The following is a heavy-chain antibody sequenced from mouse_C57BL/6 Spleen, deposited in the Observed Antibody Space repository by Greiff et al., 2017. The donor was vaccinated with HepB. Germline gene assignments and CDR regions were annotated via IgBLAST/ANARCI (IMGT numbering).Heavy chain of an antibody. J-gene: IGHJ2*01. CDR2: IDPENGDT. CDR3: TTTYYGSSHYFDY. V-gene: IGHV14-4*01. D-gene: IGHD1-1*01. CDR1: GFNIKDDY. Sequence: EVQLQQSGAELVRPGASVKLSCTASGFNIKDDYMHWVKQRPEQGLEWIGWIDPENGDTEYASKFQGKATITADTSSNTAYLQLSSRTSEDTAVFYCTTTYYGSSHYFDYWGQGTTLTVSS.